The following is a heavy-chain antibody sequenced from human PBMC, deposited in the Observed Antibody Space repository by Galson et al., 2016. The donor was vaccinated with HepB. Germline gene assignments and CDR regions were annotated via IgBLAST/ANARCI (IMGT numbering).Heavy chain of an antibody. CDR2: ISGSGGST. CDR1: GITFSNYG. CDR3: AKIGQRTPHPDY. Sequence: SLRLSCAASGITFSNYGMHWVRQAPGKGLEWVSAISGSGGSTYYSDSVKGLFTISRDNSMKTLYLQMNSLRAEDTAVYYCAKIGQRTPHPDYWGQGTLVTVSS. J-gene: IGHJ4*02. V-gene: IGHV3-23*01.